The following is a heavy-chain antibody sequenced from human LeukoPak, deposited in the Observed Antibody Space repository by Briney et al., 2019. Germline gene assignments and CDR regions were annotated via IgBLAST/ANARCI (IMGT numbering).Heavy chain of an antibody. J-gene: IGHJ4*02. CDR2: ISGSDGST. V-gene: IGHV3-23*01. CDR1: GFTLRTYA. CDR3: AKDRGLRFLEWFFDY. D-gene: IGHD3-3*01. Sequence: PGGSLRLSCAASGFTLRTYAMSWVRHAPGKGLELVSAISGSDGSTYYADSVKGRFTISRDNSKNTLYLQMNSLRAEDTAVYYCAKDRGLRFLEWFFDYWGQGTLVTVSS.